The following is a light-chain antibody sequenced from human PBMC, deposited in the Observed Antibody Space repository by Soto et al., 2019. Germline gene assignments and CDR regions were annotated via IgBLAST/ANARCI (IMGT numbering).Light chain of an antibody. CDR1: QTVNSFY. V-gene: IGKV3-20*01. J-gene: IGKJ4*01. Sequence: VLSQSPGTLSLSPGERATLSCRASQTVNSFYLSWYQQKPGQAPRLLIYGASSRATGIPDRFRASGSATDFTLTIDSLEPEDSAVYFCQQYASSRPLTFGGGTKIVI. CDR3: QQYASSRPLT. CDR2: GAS.